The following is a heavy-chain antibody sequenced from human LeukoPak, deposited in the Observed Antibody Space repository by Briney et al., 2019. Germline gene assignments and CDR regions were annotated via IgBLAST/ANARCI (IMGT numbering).Heavy chain of an antibody. CDR3: ARGKREVLNTRVFDH. J-gene: IGHJ4*02. V-gene: IGHV3-33*01. CDR2: IWYDGSNR. Sequence: GRSLRLSCAASGFTFSSYGMHWVRQAPGKGLEWVAVIWYDGSNRYYADSVKGRFTISRDNSKNTLYLQLNSLRAEDTAVYYCARGKREVLNTRVFDHWGQGTLVTVSS. D-gene: IGHD1-26*01. CDR1: GFTFSSYG.